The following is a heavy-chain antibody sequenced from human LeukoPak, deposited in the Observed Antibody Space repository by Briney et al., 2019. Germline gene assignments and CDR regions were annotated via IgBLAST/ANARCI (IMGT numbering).Heavy chain of an antibody. CDR2: INHSGST. Sequence: PSETLSLTCAVYGGSFSGYYWSWIRQPPGKGLEWIGEINHSGSTNYNPSLKSRVTISVDTSKNQFSLKLSSVTAADTAVYYCARVYYDGSGYYYRWFDPWGQGTLVTVSS. V-gene: IGHV4-34*01. CDR1: GGSFSGYY. CDR3: ARVYYDGSGYYYRWFDP. D-gene: IGHD3-22*01. J-gene: IGHJ5*02.